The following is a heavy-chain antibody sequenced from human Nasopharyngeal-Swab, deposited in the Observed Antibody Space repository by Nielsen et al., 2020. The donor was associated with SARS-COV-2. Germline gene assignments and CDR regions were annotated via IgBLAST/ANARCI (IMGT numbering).Heavy chain of an antibody. D-gene: IGHD3-9*01. J-gene: IGHJ5*02. CDR1: GFTFSSYA. CDR2: IRSKANSYAT. Sequence: GGSLRLSCAASGFTFSSYAMHWVCQASGKGLEWVGRIRSKANSYATAYAASVKGRFTISRDDSKNTAYLQMNSLKTEDTAVYYCTRRRGDILTGLNWFDPWGQGTLVTVSS. V-gene: IGHV3-73*01. CDR3: TRRRGDILTGLNWFDP.